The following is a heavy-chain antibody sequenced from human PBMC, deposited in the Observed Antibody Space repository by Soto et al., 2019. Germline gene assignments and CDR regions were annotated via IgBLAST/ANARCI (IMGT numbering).Heavy chain of an antibody. V-gene: IGHV1-69*04. CDR2: IIPILGIA. Sequence: SVKVSCKASGGTFSSYTISWVRQAPGQGLEWMGRIIPILGIANYAQKFQGRVTITADKSTSTAYMELSSLRSEDTAVYYCARDPRAGIAVAGTSQPFDPWGQGTLVTVSS. J-gene: IGHJ5*02. CDR3: ARDPRAGIAVAGTSQPFDP. D-gene: IGHD6-19*01. CDR1: GGTFSSYT.